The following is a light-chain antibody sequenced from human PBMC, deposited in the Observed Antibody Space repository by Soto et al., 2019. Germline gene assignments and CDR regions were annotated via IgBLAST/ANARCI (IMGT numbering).Light chain of an antibody. CDR1: HSVSSSY. V-gene: IGKV3-20*01. CDR3: QQYYSSPLT. CDR2: GAS. Sequence: EIVITHSPATLSVSPGEIATLSCRASHSVSSSYLAWYQQKPGQAPRLLIHGASTRATGIPDRFSASGSGTDFTLPISRLEPEDFAVYFCQQYYSSPLTFGQGTKVHI. J-gene: IGKJ1*01.